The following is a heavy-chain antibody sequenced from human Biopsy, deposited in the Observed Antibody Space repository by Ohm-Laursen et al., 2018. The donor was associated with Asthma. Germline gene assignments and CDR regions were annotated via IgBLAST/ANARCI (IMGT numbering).Heavy chain of an antibody. CDR2: IYYDGDRK. CDR1: GFTFSRHA. J-gene: IGHJ5*02. CDR3: AREKVIDSRGFQTWFDP. V-gene: IGHV3-33*01. D-gene: IGHD3-16*02. Sequence: SLRLSCAASGFTFSRHALHWVRQAPGKGLEWVADIYYDGDRKYYTESVKGRFTISRNNSKNRLYLEMDRLRAEDTAVYYCAREKVIDSRGFQTWFDPWGQGTLVHVSS.